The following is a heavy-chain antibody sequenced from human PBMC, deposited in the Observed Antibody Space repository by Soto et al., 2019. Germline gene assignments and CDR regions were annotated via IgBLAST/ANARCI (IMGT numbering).Heavy chain of an antibody. CDR2: ISYDGSNK. J-gene: IGHJ5*02. CDR1: GFTFSSYG. CDR3: ANDHCISTSCSSFWWFDP. D-gene: IGHD2-2*01. Sequence: QVQLVESGGGVVQPGRSLRLSCAASGFTFSSYGMHWVRQAPGKGLEWVAVISYDGSNKYYADSVKGRFTISRDNSKNTLFLQMNSLRAEDTAVYYCANDHCISTSCSSFWWFDPWGQGTLVTVSS. V-gene: IGHV3-30*18.